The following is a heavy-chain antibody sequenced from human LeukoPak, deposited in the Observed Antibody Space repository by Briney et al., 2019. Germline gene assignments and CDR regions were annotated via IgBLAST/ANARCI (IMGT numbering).Heavy chain of an antibody. CDR3: TRGPTLIGVAGTWPLDC. Sequence: GGSLRLSCAASGFDSGFDFNIYGMTWVRQAPGKGLEWVSAISSRSTYTYFADSVKGRFTVSRDNAKNSLYLQMNSLRAEDSAVYYCTRGPTLIGVAGTWPLDCWGQGTLVTVSS. V-gene: IGHV3-21*01. D-gene: IGHD6-19*01. CDR2: ISSRSTYT. J-gene: IGHJ4*02. CDR1: GFDFNIYG.